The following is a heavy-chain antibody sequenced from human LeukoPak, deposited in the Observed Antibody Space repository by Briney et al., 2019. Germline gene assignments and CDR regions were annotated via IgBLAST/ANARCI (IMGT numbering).Heavy chain of an antibody. Sequence: SETLSLTCTVSGGSISSSSYYWAWIRQPPGKGLDWIGSIYYSGSTSYYPSLKSRVTISVDTSKNQFSLKLSSVTAADTAVDYCASKTTSDDAFDYWGQGTLVTVSS. V-gene: IGHV4-39*01. J-gene: IGHJ4*02. CDR1: GGSISSSSYY. CDR3: ASKTTSDDAFDY. CDR2: IYYSGST. D-gene: IGHD2-2*01.